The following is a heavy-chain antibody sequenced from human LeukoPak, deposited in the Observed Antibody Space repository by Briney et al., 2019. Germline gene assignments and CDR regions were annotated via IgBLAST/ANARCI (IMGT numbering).Heavy chain of an antibody. D-gene: IGHD6-19*01. Sequence: PSQTLSLTCTVSGGSISSYYWSWIRQPPGKGLEWIGYIYYSGSTNHNPSLKSRVTISVDTSKNQFSLKLSSVTAADTAVYYCARASSSSGWYLGPFDYWGQGTLVTVTS. V-gene: IGHV4-59*01. CDR1: GGSISSYY. CDR3: ARASSSSGWYLGPFDY. CDR2: IYYSGST. J-gene: IGHJ4*02.